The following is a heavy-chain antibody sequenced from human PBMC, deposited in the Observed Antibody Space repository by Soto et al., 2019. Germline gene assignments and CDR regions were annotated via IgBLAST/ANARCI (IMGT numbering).Heavy chain of an antibody. D-gene: IGHD2-2*01. CDR2: ISYDGSNK. J-gene: IGHJ4*02. V-gene: IGHV3-30*03. CDR3: ARHNRLPAAPDRSGY. Sequence: GGSLRLSCAASGFTFSSYGMHWVRQAPGKGLEWVAVISYDGSNKYYADSVKGRFTISRDNSKNTLYLQMNSLRAEDTAVYYCARHNRLPAAPDRSGYWGQGTLVTVSS. CDR1: GFTFSSYG.